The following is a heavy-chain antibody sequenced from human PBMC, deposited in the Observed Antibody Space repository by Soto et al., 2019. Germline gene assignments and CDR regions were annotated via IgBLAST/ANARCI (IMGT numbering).Heavy chain of an antibody. Sequence: EVQLVESGGGLVQPGGSLRLSCAASGFTFSSYSMNWVRQAPGKGLEWVSYISSSSSTIYYADSVKGRFTISRDNAKNSLYLQMNSLRAEDTAVYYFLWFGELSPYYFDYWGQGTLVTVSS. CDR1: GFTFSSYS. CDR3: LWFGELSPYYFDY. CDR2: ISSSSSTI. D-gene: IGHD3-10*01. J-gene: IGHJ4*02. V-gene: IGHV3-48*01.